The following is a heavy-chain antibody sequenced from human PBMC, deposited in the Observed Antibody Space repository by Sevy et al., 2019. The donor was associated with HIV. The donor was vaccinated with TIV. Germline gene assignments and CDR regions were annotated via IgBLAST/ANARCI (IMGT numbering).Heavy chain of an antibody. CDR2: IYFSGST. Sequence: SETLSLTCTVSGDSIDTYSWSWIRQPPGGTLEWIGNIYFSGSTDYNPSLRSRVTISGDTSKTQFSLRLTSVTAADTAVYYCATFLIMGRGKTRVFDYWGLGTRVTVS. D-gene: IGHD3-10*01. J-gene: IGHJ4*01. CDR3: ATFLIMGRGKTRVFDY. V-gene: IGHV4-59*01. CDR1: GDSIDTYS.